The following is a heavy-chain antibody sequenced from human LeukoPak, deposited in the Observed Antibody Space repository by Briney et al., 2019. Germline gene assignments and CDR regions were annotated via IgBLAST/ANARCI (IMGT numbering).Heavy chain of an antibody. CDR1: GFTVSSNY. V-gene: IGHV3-53*01. Sequence: GGSLRLSCAASGFTVSSNYMSWVRQAPGKGLEWVSVIYSGSNTYYADSVKGRFTISRDNSKNTLYLQMNSLRAEDTAVYYCARRMSSSWSFDYWGQGTLVTVSS. CDR3: ARRMSSSWSFDY. D-gene: IGHD6-13*01. J-gene: IGHJ4*02. CDR2: IYSGSNT.